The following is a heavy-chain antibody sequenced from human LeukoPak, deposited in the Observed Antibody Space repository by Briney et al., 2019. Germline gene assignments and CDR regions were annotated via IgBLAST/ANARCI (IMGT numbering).Heavy chain of an antibody. D-gene: IGHD2-21*02. V-gene: IGHV3-49*04. J-gene: IGHJ4*02. Sequence: GGSLRLSCTASGFTFGDYAMSWVRQAPGKGLEWVGFIRSKAYGGTTEYAASVKGRFTISRDDSKSIAYLQMNSLKTEDTAVYYCSRVQLIVVVTAIPYYFDYWGQGTLVTVSS. CDR3: SRVQLIVVVTAIPYYFDY. CDR1: GFTFGDYA. CDR2: IRSKAYGGTT.